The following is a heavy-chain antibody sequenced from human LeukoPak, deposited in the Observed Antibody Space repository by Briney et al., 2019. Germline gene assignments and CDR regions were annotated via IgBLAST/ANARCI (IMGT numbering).Heavy chain of an antibody. D-gene: IGHD3-3*01. CDR1: GYTFTGYY. V-gene: IGHV1-2*02. CDR2: INPNSGGT. Sequence: ASVKVSCKASGYTFTGYYMHWVRQAPGQGLEWMGWINPNSGGTNYAQKFQGRVTMTTDTSTSTAYMELRSLRSDDTAVYYCARERTYYDFWSGYYPNYYYYYVDVWGKGTTVTVSS. J-gene: IGHJ6*03. CDR3: ARERTYYDFWSGYYPNYYYYYVDV.